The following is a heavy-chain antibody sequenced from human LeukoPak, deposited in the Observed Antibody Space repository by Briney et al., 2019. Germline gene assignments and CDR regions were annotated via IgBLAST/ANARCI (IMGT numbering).Heavy chain of an antibody. D-gene: IGHD1-26*01. CDR1: GGSISSYY. Sequence: SETLSLTCTVSGGSISSYYWSWVRQPPGKGLEWIGEINHSGSTNYNPSLKSRVTISVDTSKNQFSLKLSSVTAADTAVYYCAGRIVGADYPLDYWGQGTLVTVSS. J-gene: IGHJ4*02. CDR2: INHSGST. V-gene: IGHV4-34*01. CDR3: AGRIVGADYPLDY.